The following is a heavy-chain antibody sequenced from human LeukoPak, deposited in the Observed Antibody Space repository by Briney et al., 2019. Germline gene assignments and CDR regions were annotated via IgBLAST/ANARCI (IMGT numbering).Heavy chain of an antibody. CDR2: IYSGGST. J-gene: IGHJ3*02. V-gene: IGHV3-53*01. Sequence: PGGSLRLSCAASGFTVSSNYMSWVRQAPGKGLEWVSVIYSGGSTYYADSVKGRFTISRDNSKNTLYLQMNSLRAEDTAVYYCARGRKYGSDAFDIWGQGTMVTVSS. CDR3: ARGRKYGSDAFDI. D-gene: IGHD3-10*01. CDR1: GFTVSSNY.